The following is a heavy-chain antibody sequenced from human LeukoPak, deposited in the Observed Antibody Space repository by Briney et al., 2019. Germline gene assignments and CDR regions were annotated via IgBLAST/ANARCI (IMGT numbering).Heavy chain of an antibody. Sequence: GGSLRLSCAPSGFTFSSYSMIWVRQAPGKGLEWVSYISSSSSTIYYADSVKGRFTISRDNAKNSLYLQMNSLRAEDTAVYYCARDLSFGSLDFRGQGTLVTVSS. J-gene: IGHJ4*02. V-gene: IGHV3-48*01. CDR1: GFTFSSYS. CDR2: ISSSSSTI. D-gene: IGHD1-26*01. CDR3: ARDLSFGSLDF.